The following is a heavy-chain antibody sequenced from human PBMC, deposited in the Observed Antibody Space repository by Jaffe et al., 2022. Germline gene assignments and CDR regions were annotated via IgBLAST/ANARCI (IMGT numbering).Heavy chain of an antibody. V-gene: IGHV1-2*06. J-gene: IGHJ3*02. CDR3: ARERGGCSGGSCYDAFDI. D-gene: IGHD2-15*01. Sequence: QVQLVQSGAEVKKPGASVKVSCKASGYTFTGYYMHWVRQAPGQGLEWMGRINPNSGGTNYAQKFQGRVTMTRDTSISTAYMELSRLRSDDTAVYYCARERGGCSGGSCYDAFDIWGQGTMVTVSS. CDR2: INPNSGGT. CDR1: GYTFTGYY.